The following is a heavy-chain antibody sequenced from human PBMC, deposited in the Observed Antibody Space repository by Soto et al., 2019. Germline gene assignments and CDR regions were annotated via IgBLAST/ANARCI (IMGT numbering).Heavy chain of an antibody. CDR2: ISYDGSNK. Sequence: PGGSLRLSCAASGFTFSSYAMHWVRQAPGKGLEWVAVISYDGSNKYYADSVKGRFTISRDNSKNTLYLQMNSLRAEDTAVYYCAKQNSSGWYCYGYWGQGTLVTVSS. J-gene: IGHJ4*02. V-gene: IGHV3-30-3*02. CDR1: GFTFSSYA. CDR3: AKQNSSGWYCYGY. D-gene: IGHD6-19*01.